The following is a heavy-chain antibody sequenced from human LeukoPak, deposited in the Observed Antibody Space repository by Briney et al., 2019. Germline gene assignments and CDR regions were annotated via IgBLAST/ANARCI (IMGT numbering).Heavy chain of an antibody. CDR1: GFTFSTYW. CDR2: IKQDGSAK. V-gene: IGHV3-7*02. CDR3: AKSSQGAFDM. Sequence: GGSLRLSCAASGFTFSTYWMNWVRQAPGKGLEWVANIKQDGSAKSYVDSVKGRFTISRDNAKNSLVLHMNSLRAEDTAAYYCAKSSQGAFDMWGQGTMVTVSS. D-gene: IGHD2-15*01. J-gene: IGHJ3*02.